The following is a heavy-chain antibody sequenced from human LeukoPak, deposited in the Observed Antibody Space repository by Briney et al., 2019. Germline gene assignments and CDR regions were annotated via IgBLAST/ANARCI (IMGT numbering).Heavy chain of an antibody. V-gene: IGHV1-69*05. CDR1: GGTFSSYA. J-gene: IGHJ6*02. Sequence: SVKVSCKASGGTFSSYAISWVRQAPGQGLEWMGGIIPIFGTANYAQKLQGRVTMTTDTSTSTAYMELRSLRSDDTAVYYCARDLPFDILTGGPPYYYYGMDVWGQGTTVTVSS. D-gene: IGHD3-9*01. CDR3: ARDLPFDILTGGPPYYYYGMDV. CDR2: IIPIFGTA.